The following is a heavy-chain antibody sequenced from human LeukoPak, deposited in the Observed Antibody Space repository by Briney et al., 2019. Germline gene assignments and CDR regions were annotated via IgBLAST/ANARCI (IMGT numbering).Heavy chain of an antibody. D-gene: IGHD6-13*01. Sequence: PSETLSLTCTVSGGSTSSYYWSWIRQPAGKGLEWIGRIYTSGSTNYNPSLKSRVTMSVDTSKNQFSLKLSSVTAADTAVYYCARGGSSSWNYYYYYYMDVWGKGTTVTISS. CDR3: ARGGSSSWNYYYYYYMDV. J-gene: IGHJ6*03. CDR1: GGSTSSYY. CDR2: IYTSGST. V-gene: IGHV4-4*07.